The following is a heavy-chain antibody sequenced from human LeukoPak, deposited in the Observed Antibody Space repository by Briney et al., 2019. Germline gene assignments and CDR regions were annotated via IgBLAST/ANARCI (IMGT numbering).Heavy chain of an antibody. Sequence: PGGSLRLSCTASGFTFSSYWMHWVRQAPGKGLVWVSRINSDGSSTSYADSVKGRFTVSRDNAKNTLYLQMNSLRAEDTAVYYCARGGGIKGGFDYWGQGTLVTVSS. CDR2: INSDGSST. CDR1: GFTFSSYW. D-gene: IGHD3-16*01. V-gene: IGHV3-74*01. J-gene: IGHJ4*02. CDR3: ARGGGIKGGFDY.